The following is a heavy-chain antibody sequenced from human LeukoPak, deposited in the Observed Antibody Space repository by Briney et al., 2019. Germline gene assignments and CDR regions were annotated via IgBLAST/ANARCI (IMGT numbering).Heavy chain of an antibody. J-gene: IGHJ4*02. CDR2: IIPILGIA. CDR3: ARMLTTVVTPGSSY. V-gene: IGHV1-69*04. Sequence: SVKVSCKASGGTFSSYAISWVRQAPGQGLEWMGRIIPILGIANYAQKFQGRVTITADKSTSTAYMELSSLRSEDTAVYYCARMLTTVVTPGSSYWGQGTLVTVSS. CDR1: GGTFSSYA. D-gene: IGHD4-23*01.